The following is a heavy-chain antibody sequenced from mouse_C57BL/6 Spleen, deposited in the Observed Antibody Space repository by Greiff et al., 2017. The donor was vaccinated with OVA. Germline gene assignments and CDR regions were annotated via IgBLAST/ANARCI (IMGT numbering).Heavy chain of an antibody. CDR2: IDPSDSYT. J-gene: IGHJ1*03. D-gene: IGHD1-1*01. CDR1: GYTFTSYW. Sequence: QVQLQQSGAELVRPGTSVKLSCKASGYTFTSYWMHWVKQRPGQGLEWIGVIDPSDSYTNYNQKFKGKATLTVDTSSSTAYMQLSSLTSEDSAVYYCAREILRGYFDVWGTGTTVTVSS. V-gene: IGHV1-59*01. CDR3: AREILRGYFDV.